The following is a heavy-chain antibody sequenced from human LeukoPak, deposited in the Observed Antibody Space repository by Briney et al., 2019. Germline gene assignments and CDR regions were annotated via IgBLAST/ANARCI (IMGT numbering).Heavy chain of an antibody. CDR2: INHSGST. CDR1: GGSFSGYY. CDR3: ARGTLYSGWSYYLDN. J-gene: IGHJ4*02. V-gene: IGHV4-34*01. Sequence: PSETLSLTCAVYGGSFSGYYWSWIRQPPGKGLEWIGEINHSGSTNYNPSLKSRVTISVDTSKNQFSLKLSSVTAADTAVYYCARGTLYSGWSYYLDNWGQGSLVAVAS. D-gene: IGHD6-19*01.